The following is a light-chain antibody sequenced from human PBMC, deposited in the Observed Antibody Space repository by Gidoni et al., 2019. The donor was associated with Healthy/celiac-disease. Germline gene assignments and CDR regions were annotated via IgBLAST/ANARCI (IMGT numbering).Light chain of an antibody. J-gene: IGKJ1*01. CDR2: AAS. CDR3: QKYNSAPWT. Sequence: DIQMTQSPSSLSASVGDRVTITCRASQGISNYVAWYQQKPGKVPKLLIYAASTLQSGVPSRFSGSGSGTDFTLTISSLQPEDVATYYCQKYNSAPWTFGQETRVEIK. CDR1: QGISNY. V-gene: IGKV1-27*01.